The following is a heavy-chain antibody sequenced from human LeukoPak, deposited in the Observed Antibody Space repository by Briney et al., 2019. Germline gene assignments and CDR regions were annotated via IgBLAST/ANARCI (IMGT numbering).Heavy chain of an antibody. CDR3: ARGWLQPGGAFDI. D-gene: IGHD5-24*01. CDR2: IIPIFGTA. CDR1: GGTFSSYA. J-gene: IGHJ3*02. Sequence: SVKVSCKASGGTFSSYAISWVRQAPGQGLEWMGGIIPIFGTANYAQKFQGRVTITADKSTSTAYMELSSLRSEDTAVYYCARGWLQPGGAFDIWGQGTMVTVSS. V-gene: IGHV1-69*06.